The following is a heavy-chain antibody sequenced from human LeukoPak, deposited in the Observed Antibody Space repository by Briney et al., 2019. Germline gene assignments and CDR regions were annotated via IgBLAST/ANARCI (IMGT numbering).Heavy chain of an antibody. CDR1: GFTFSSYA. V-gene: IGHV3-23*01. D-gene: IGHD2-2*01. Sequence: PGGSLRLSCAASGFTFSSYAMSWVRQAPGKGLEWVSAISGSGGSTYYADSVKGRFTISRDNSKNTLYLQMNSLRAEDTAVYYYAKYCSSTSCFPAFRDYWGQGTLVTVSS. CDR3: AKYCSSTSCFPAFRDY. J-gene: IGHJ4*02. CDR2: ISGSGGST.